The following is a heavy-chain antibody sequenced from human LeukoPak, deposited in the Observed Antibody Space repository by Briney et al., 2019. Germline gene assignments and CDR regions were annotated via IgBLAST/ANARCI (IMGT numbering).Heavy chain of an antibody. CDR1: GFAFSSYA. CDR2: ISYDGYNK. CDR3: ARDQFQSAVAGNWFDP. Sequence: PGGSLRLSCAASGFAFSSYAMHWVRQAPGKGLEWVAVISYDGYNKYYADSVKGRFTISRDNSKNTLYLQMNSLRVEDTAVYYCARDQFQSAVAGNWFDPWGQGTLVTVSS. D-gene: IGHD6-19*01. J-gene: IGHJ5*02. V-gene: IGHV3-30-3*01.